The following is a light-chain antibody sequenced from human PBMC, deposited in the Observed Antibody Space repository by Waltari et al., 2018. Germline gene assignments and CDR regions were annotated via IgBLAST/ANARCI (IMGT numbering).Light chain of an antibody. CDR2: KNN. CDR1: ISNIGSNT. CDR3: ATWDDSLDGWV. J-gene: IGLJ3*02. Sequence: QSVLTQPPSASGTPGQRVTISCSGSISNIGSNTVNWNQQVPGTAPKVLIFKNNERTSGVPDRFAGSKSGTSASLVISGLQSEDEADYYCATWDDSLDGWVFGGGTRLTVL. V-gene: IGLV1-44*01.